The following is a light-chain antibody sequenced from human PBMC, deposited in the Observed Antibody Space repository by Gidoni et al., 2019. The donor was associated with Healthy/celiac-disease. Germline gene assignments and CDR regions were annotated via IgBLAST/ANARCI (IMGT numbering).Light chain of an antibody. CDR3: QQYDNLLT. CDR1: QDISNY. V-gene: IGKV1-33*01. CDR2: DVS. J-gene: IGKJ4*01. Sequence: DIQMTQSPSSLSASVGDRVIITCQASQDISNYLNWYQQKPGKAPKLLIYDVSNLETGVPSRFSGSGSGTVFSFTISSLQPEDVATYYGQQYDNLLTFGGGTKVEIK.